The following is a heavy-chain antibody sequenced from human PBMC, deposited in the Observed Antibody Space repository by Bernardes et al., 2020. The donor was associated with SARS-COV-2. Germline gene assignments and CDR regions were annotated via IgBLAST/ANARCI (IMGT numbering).Heavy chain of an antibody. CDR2: VFPGGRT. J-gene: IGHJ3*02. CDR3: ARDRSDTISAFDI. D-gene: IGHD3-10*01. Sequence: SEPLSLTCTVSGDSISGGAFSWTWIRQPAGKGLEWFGHVFPGGRTDYNPSLKSRVTISIDTSNNKFFLKLNSVTAADTAVYYCARDRSDTISAFDIWGQGTMVTVTS. V-gene: IGHV4-61*09. CDR1: GDSISGGAFS.